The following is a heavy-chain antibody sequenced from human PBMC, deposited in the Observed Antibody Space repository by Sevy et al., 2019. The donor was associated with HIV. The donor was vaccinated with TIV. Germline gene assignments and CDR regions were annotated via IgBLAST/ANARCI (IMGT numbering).Heavy chain of an antibody. CDR3: ARGSRRPSPGGPSFDY. V-gene: IGHV3-33*01. D-gene: IGHD3-10*01. Sequence: GGSLRLSCAASGFSFSSHAMHWVRQAPGKGLEWVAVIWYDGGHKFYADSVKGRFTISRDNSHNTLFLQMNSLRAEDTTVYYCARGSRRPSPGGPSFDYWGQGTLVTVSS. CDR1: GFSFSSHA. J-gene: IGHJ4*02. CDR2: IWYDGGHK.